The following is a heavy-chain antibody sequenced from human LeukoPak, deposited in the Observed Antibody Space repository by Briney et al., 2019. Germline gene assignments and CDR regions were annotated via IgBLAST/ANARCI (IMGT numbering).Heavy chain of an antibody. V-gene: IGHV3-30*02. J-gene: IGHJ6*04. CDR3: AELGITMIGGV. D-gene: IGHD3-10*02. Sequence: GGSLRLSCAASGFTFSNYGMHWVRQAPGKGLEWLAFMRYDGSNTHYADSVKGRFTISRDNAKNSLYLQMNSLRAEDTAVYYCAELGITMIGGVWGKGTTVTISS. CDR2: MRYDGSNT. CDR1: GFTFSNYG.